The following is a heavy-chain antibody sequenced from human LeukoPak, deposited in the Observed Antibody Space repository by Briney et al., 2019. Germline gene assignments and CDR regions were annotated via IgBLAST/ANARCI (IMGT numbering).Heavy chain of an antibody. Sequence: GGSLRLSCAVSGFTVSSNYMNWVRQAPGKGLDWVSVIYSGGTTYYADSVKGRFTISRDNSKNTLYLQMNSLRAEDTAVYYCASQWELRYWGQGTLVTVSS. D-gene: IGHD1-26*01. CDR2: IYSGGTT. CDR3: ASQWELRY. V-gene: IGHV3-53*01. J-gene: IGHJ4*02. CDR1: GFTVSSNY.